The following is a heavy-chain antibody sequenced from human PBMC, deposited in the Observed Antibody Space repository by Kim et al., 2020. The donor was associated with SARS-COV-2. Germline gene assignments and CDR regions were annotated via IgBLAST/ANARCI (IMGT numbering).Heavy chain of an antibody. Sequence: VKGRFAVSRDNSKNAIYLQMNNLRPEDTAVYWCAKDRRSGFIWYTTWFDPWGQGTLVSVSS. CDR3: AKDRRSGFIWYTTWFDP. D-gene: IGHD6-13*01. V-gene: IGHV3-30*02. J-gene: IGHJ5*02.